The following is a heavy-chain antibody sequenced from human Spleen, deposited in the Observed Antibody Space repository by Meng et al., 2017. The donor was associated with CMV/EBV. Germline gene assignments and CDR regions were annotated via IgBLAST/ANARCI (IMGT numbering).Heavy chain of an antibody. CDR2: ISYDGSNK. CDR3: ARDYDSSGGGYYGMDV. J-gene: IGHJ6*02. CDR1: GFTFSSYA. V-gene: IGHV3-30-3*01. Sequence: GGSLRLSCAASGFTFSSYAMHWVRQAPGKGLEWVAVISYDGSNKYYADSVKGRFTISRDNAKNSLYLQMNSLRAEDTAVYYCARDYDSSGGGYYGMDVWGQGTTVTVSS. D-gene: IGHD3-22*01.